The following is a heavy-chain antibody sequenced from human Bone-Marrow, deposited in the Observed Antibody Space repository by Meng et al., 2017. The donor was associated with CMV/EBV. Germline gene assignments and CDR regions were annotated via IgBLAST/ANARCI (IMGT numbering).Heavy chain of an antibody. D-gene: IGHD3-3*01. CDR2: IYSGGSST. CDR3: AKANYDFWSGFDYYYYGMDV. Sequence: GGSLRLSCTASGFTFGDYAMSWVRQAPGKGLEWVSVIYSGGSSTYYADSVKGRFTISRDNSKNTLYLQMNSLRAEDTAVYYCAKANYDFWSGFDYYYYGMDVWGQGTTVTVSS. CDR1: GFTFGDYA. J-gene: IGHJ6*02. V-gene: IGHV3-23*03.